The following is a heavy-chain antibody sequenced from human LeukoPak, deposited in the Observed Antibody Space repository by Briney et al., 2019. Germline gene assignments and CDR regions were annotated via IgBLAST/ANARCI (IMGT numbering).Heavy chain of an antibody. CDR3: ARDNRGYPYYFDY. J-gene: IGHJ4*02. CDR2: IKQDGSEK. D-gene: IGHD5-18*01. Sequence: GGFLRLSCAASGFTFSSYWMSWVRQAPGKGLEWVANIKQDGSEKYYVDSVKGRFTISRDNAKNSLYLQMNSLRAEDTAVYYCARDNRGYPYYFDYWGQGTLVTVSS. V-gene: IGHV3-7*01. CDR1: GFTFSSYW.